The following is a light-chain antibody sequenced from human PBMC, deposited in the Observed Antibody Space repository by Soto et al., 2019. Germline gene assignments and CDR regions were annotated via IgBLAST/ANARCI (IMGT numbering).Light chain of an antibody. CDR2: GAS. J-gene: IGKJ4*01. CDR1: QSITSH. CDR3: QQAYSAPPT. V-gene: IGKV1-39*01. Sequence: DIQMTQSPSSLSASVGDRITITCRASQSITSHLSWYQQRFGKAPKLLIYGASSLQSGFPSRFSGSGSETEFTLTITNLQPEDFATYYCQQAYSAPPTFGGGTKVEI.